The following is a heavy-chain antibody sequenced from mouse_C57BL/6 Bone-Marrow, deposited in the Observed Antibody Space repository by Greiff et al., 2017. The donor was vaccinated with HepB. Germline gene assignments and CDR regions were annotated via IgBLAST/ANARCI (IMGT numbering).Heavy chain of an antibody. CDR3: TTSLTGMAY. J-gene: IGHJ3*01. CDR2: IDPENGDT. D-gene: IGHD1-1*01. CDR1: GFNIKDDY. V-gene: IGHV14-4*01. Sequence: EVQLQESGAELVRPGASVKLSCTASGFNIKDDYMHWVKQRPEQGLEWIGWIDPENGDTEYASKFQGKATITADTSSNTAYLQLSSLTSEDTAVYYCTTSLTGMAYWGQGTLVTVSA.